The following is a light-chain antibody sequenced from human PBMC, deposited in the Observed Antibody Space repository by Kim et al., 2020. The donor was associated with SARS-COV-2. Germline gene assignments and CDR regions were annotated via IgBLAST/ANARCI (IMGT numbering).Light chain of an antibody. CDR2: DAS. Sequence: SASVGDRVTITCRASQSISSWLAWYQQKPGKAPKLLIYDASSLESGVPSRFSGSGSGTEFTLTISSLQPDDFATYYCQQYNSYPLFGGGTKVDIK. CDR3: QQYNSYPL. V-gene: IGKV1-5*01. CDR1: QSISSW. J-gene: IGKJ4*01.